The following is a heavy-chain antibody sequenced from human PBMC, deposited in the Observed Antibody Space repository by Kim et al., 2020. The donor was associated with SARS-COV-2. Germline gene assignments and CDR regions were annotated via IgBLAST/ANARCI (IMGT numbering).Heavy chain of an antibody. J-gene: IGHJ3*01. CDR3: ARGWGVGATYLKISDPFDV. Sequence: GGSLRLSCAASGFTFSTYSMNWVRQAPGKGLEWVSYISSSSSLICYADSVKGRFTISRDNAKRSLYLQMNSLRDEDTAVYYCARGWGVGATYLKISDPFDVWGQGTMVTVSS. V-gene: IGHV3-48*02. D-gene: IGHD1-26*01. CDR1: GFTFSTYS. CDR2: ISSSSSLI.